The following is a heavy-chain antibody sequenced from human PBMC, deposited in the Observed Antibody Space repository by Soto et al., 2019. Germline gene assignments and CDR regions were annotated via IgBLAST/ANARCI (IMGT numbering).Heavy chain of an antibody. CDR3: ARDSIVARYYFDY. D-gene: IGHD6-6*01. Sequence: GASAKVCCKASGYTLTRYYMQWVRQAPGQGLEWMGIINPRGGSTTYAQKFQGRVTLTSDTSTSTAYMELSRLRSEDTAVYFCARDSIVARYYFDYWGQGTPVTVSS. J-gene: IGHJ4*02. CDR2: INPRGGST. V-gene: IGHV1-46*01. CDR1: GYTLTRYY.